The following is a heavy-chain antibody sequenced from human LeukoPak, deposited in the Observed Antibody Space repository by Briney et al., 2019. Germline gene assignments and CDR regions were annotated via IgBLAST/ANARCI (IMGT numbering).Heavy chain of an antibody. J-gene: IGHJ3*02. CDR2: TYYRSKWFH. D-gene: IGHD5-12*01. CDR3: AMPTGAAISTFDI. CDR1: GDSVSSNSAV. Sequence: SQTLSLTCAISGDSVSSNSAVWTWIRQSPSRGLEWLGRTYYRSKWFHDYAVSVNGRITVNPDTSKNQFSLQLNSVTPEDTAVYYCAMPTGAAISTFDIWGQGTMVTVSS. V-gene: IGHV6-1*01.